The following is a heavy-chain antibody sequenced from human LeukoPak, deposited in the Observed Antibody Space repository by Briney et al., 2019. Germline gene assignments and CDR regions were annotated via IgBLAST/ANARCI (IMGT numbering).Heavy chain of an antibody. CDR1: NDSINDSY. V-gene: IGHV4-59*01. CDR3: ARGGRNFDY. D-gene: IGHD1-26*01. Sequence: SETLSLTCTVSNDSINDSYWTWIRQPPGKRLEWIGYISNSGTTKYNPSLKSRVTISVDTSNNQISPRLRSVTAADTAVYFCARGGRNFDYWGQGTLVTVSS. CDR2: ISNSGTT. J-gene: IGHJ4*02.